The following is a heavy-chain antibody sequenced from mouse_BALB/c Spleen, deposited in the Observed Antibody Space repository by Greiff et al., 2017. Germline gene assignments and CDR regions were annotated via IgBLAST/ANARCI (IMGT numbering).Heavy chain of an antibody. CDR3: ARWEYDDAMDY. CDR1: GDSITSGY. Sequence: EVKLLESGPGLVKPSQTLSLTCPVTGDSITSGYWNWIRKFPGNKLEYMGYISYCGSTYYNPSLKSRISITRDTSKNQYYLQLNSVTTEDTATYYCARWEYDDAMDYWGQGTSVTVSS. D-gene: IGHD2-14*01. V-gene: IGHV3-8*02. J-gene: IGHJ4*01. CDR2: ISYCGST.